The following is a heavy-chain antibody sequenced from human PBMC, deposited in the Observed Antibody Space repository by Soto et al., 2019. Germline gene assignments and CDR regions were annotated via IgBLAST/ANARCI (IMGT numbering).Heavy chain of an antibody. CDR3: ARRIEQPADYYYYGMDV. J-gene: IGHJ6*02. V-gene: IGHV4-39*01. CDR1: GGSISSSSYS. CDR2: IYYSGRT. D-gene: IGHD6-13*01. Sequence: PSETLSLTCTVSGGSISSSSYSWGWIRQPPGKGLEWIGSIYYSGRTYYNPSLKSRVTISVDTSKNQFSLKLSSVTAADTAVHYCARRIEQPADYYYYGMDVWGQETTVT.